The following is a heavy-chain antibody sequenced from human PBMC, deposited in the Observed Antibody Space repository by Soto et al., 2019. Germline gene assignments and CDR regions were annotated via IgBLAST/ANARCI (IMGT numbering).Heavy chain of an antibody. D-gene: IGHD2-21*02. J-gene: IGHJ4*01. CDR1: GYSFTGLD. Sequence: AAVKFSFKASGYSFTGLDINWVRQTTGQGLDWMGWMQPSSGSTGYAQKFQGRVTMTRDTSINTAYMELSSLTADDTAFYYCARVFTARVDYWG. CDR3: ARVFTARVDY. V-gene: IGHV1-8*01. CDR2: MQPSSGST.